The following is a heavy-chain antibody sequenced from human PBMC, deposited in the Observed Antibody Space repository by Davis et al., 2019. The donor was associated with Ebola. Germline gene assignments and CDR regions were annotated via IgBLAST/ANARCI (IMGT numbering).Heavy chain of an antibody. CDR3: ARGGAQVVPASPYYYYYMDV. V-gene: IGHV1-69*13. CDR1: GGTFSSYA. CDR2: IIPIFGTA. Sequence: SVKVSCKASGGTFSSYAISWVRQAPGQGLEWMGGIIPIFGTANYAQKFQGRVTITADESTSTAYMELSSLRSEDTAVYYCARGGAQVVPASPYYYYYMDVWGKGTTVTVSS. D-gene: IGHD2-2*01. J-gene: IGHJ6*03.